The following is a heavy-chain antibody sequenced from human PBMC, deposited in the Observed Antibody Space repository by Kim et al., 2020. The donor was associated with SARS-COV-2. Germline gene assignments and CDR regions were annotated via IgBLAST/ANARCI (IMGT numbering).Heavy chain of an antibody. CDR3: ATFSSVTMVRGVIISGWFDP. CDR2: FDPEDGET. D-gene: IGHD3-10*01. V-gene: IGHV1-24*01. Sequence: ASVKVSCKVSGYTITELSMHWVRQAPGKGLEWMGGFDPEDGETIYAQKFQGRVTMTEDTSTDTAYTELSSLRSEDTAVYYCATFSSVTMVRGVIISGWFDPWGQGTLVTVSS. CDR1: GYTITELS. J-gene: IGHJ5*02.